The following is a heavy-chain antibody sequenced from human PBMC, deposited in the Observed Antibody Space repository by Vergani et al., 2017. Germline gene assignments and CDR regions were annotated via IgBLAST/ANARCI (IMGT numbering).Heavy chain of an antibody. V-gene: IGHV3-9*01. CDR1: GFTFDDYA. J-gene: IGHJ2*01. CDR3: VKDIAASGNYWYFDL. Sequence: EVQLVESGGGLVKPGGSLRLSCAASGFTFDDYAMHWVRQIPGKGLEWVSGISWSSDSIGYADSVKGRFSISRDNAKNSLYLQMNSLRAEDTALYYCVKDIAASGNYWYFDLWGRGTLVTVSS. CDR2: ISWSSDSI. D-gene: IGHD6-13*01.